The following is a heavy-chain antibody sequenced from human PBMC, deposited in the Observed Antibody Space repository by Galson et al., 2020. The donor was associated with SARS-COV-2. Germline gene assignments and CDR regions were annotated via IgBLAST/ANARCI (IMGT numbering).Heavy chain of an antibody. D-gene: IGHD2-8*02. J-gene: IGHJ4*02. CDR3: AVVYSRLFDY. CDR1: GYTFSGHY. Sequence: ASVKVSCKASGYTFSGHYIHWVRQAPGQGLEWMGWINPNSGNTNYAQGFQGRVTLTSDTSISTAYMDLSRLISDDTAVYYCAVVYSRLFDYWGQGTLVTVSS. CDR2: INPNSGNT. V-gene: IGHV1-2*02.